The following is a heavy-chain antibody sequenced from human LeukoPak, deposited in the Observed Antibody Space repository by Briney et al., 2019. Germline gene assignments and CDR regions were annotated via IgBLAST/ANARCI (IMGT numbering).Heavy chain of an antibody. V-gene: IGHV1-2*02. D-gene: IGHD1-26*01. CDR2: INPNSGGT. Sequence: GASVKVSCKASGYTFTGYYMHWVRQAPGQGLEWMGWINPNSGGTNYAQKFQGRVTMTRDTSISTAYMELSSLRFDDTAVYYCARDNSVGDTAWWFDPWGQGTLVTVSS. CDR1: GYTFTGYY. J-gene: IGHJ5*02. CDR3: ARDNSVGDTAWWFDP.